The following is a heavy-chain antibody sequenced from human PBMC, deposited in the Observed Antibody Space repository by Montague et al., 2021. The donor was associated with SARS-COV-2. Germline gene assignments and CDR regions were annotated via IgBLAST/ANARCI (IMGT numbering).Heavy chain of an antibody. CDR2: ISHEGSYK. V-gene: IGHV3-30*04. CDR3: ARDLESTGYFDPYYYHGMDV. CDR1: GFPLSSYA. J-gene: IGHJ6*02. Sequence: SRRLSCAASGFPLSSYALHWVRQAPGKGLEWVADISHEGSYKYYADSVKGRFTISRDNSKNTLYLDMNSLRAEDTALYYCARDLESTGYFDPYYYHGMDVWGQGTTVTVSS. D-gene: IGHD3-9*01.